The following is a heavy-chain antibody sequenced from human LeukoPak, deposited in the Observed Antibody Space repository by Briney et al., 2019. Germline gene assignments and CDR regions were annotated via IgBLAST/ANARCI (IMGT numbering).Heavy chain of an antibody. V-gene: IGHV7-4-1*02. Sequence: ASVKVSCKASGYTFTSYAMNWVRQAPGQGLEWMGWINTNTGNPTYAQGFTGRFVFSLDTSVSTAYLQISSLKAEDTAVYYCAREGRRSSLASYGMDVWGQGTTVTVSS. CDR2: INTNTGNP. D-gene: IGHD6-13*01. CDR1: GYTFTSYA. CDR3: AREGRRSSLASYGMDV. J-gene: IGHJ6*02.